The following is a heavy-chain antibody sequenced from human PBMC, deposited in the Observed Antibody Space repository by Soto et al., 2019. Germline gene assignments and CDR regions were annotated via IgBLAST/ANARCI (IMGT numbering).Heavy chain of an antibody. CDR3: ARLYNNGWYYFDY. V-gene: IGHV5-51*01. J-gene: IGHJ4*02. Sequence: EVQLVQSGAEVKKPGESLKISCKGSGYSFTNYWIGWVRQMPGKGLEWMGIIFPGGSDTRYSPSFQGQVTRSADKSISTGYLKWSSLKASDSAIYYCARLYNNGWYYFDYWGQGTLVTVPS. CDR1: GYSFTNYW. D-gene: IGHD6-19*01. CDR2: IFPGGSDT.